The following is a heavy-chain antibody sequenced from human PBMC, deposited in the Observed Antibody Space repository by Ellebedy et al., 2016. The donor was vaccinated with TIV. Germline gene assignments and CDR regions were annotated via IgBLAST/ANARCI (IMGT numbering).Heavy chain of an antibody. Sequence: SLKISCAASGFTFDDYAMHWVRQAPGKGLEWVSGISWNSGSIGYADSVKGRFTISRDNAKNSLYLQMNSLRAEDTAVYYCARDPYSSGWSLYNWFDPWGQGTLVTVSS. J-gene: IGHJ5*02. CDR1: GFTFDDYA. CDR3: ARDPYSSGWSLYNWFDP. CDR2: ISWNSGSI. D-gene: IGHD6-19*01. V-gene: IGHV3-9*01.